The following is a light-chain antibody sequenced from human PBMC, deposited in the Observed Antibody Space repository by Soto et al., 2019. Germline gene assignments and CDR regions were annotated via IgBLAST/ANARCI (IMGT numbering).Light chain of an antibody. CDR2: AAS. CDR3: QQYYRYPPWT. V-gene: IGKV1-8*01. J-gene: IGKJ3*01. Sequence: AIRMTQSPSSLSASTGDRVTITCRASQGISSYLAWYQQKPGKAPKLLIYAASTLQSVVPSRFSGSGSGTYFTLTISCMQSEDFATYYCQQYYRYPPWTFGPGTKVDIK. CDR1: QGISSY.